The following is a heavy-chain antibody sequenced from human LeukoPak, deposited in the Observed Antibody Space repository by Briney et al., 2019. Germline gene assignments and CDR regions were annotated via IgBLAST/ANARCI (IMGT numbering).Heavy chain of an antibody. CDR1: GFTFSDYY. J-gene: IGHJ5*02. Sequence: PGGSLRLSCAASGFTFSDYYMNSIRQAPGKGLEWVSYISNTGSAMYYADSVKGRFTISRDNAKNSLYLQMNSVRAEDTAIYYCASDSSGYFGPWGPGTLVTVSS. D-gene: IGHD3-22*01. V-gene: IGHV3-11*01. CDR2: ISNTGSAM. CDR3: ASDSSGYFGP.